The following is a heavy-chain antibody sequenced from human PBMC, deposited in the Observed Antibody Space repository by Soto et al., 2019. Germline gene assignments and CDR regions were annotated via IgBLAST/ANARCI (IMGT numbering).Heavy chain of an antibody. J-gene: IGHJ4*02. Sequence: QVQLQESGPGLVKPSQTLSLTCTVSGDSISSGGYYWSWIRQHPAKGLGWIGYVYYSGPTSYNPSLQSRVSISVDTSNNQFSLKLNSVTAADTAVYYCAREGGSYSPHFDYWGQGTLVTVSS. CDR2: VYYSGPT. V-gene: IGHV4-31*03. CDR3: AREGGSYSPHFDY. D-gene: IGHD1-26*01. CDR1: GDSISSGGYY.